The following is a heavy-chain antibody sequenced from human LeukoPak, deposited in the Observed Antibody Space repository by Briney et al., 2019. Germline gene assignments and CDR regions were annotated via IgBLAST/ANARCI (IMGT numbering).Heavy chain of an antibody. J-gene: IGHJ5*02. CDR3: AVSNWMDP. Sequence: GGSLRLSCAASGFTFSSYWMHWVRQAPGKGLVWVSRINTDGSSTSYADSVKGRFTISRDNAKNTLHLQMDSLTVEDTAVYYCAVSNWMDPWGQGTLVTVSS. CDR2: INTDGSST. V-gene: IGHV3-74*01. CDR1: GFTFSSYW.